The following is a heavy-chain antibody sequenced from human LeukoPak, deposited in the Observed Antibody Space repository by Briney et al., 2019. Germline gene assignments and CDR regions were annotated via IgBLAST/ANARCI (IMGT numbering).Heavy chain of an antibody. V-gene: IGHV3-53*01. Sequence: PGGSLRRSCAASGFTVTNNYMNWVRQAPGKGREWVSVIYSGSDTYYADSVKGRFTISRDSSKNMLYLQMNHLRAEDTAVYYCARSKGSKIDSRIFDCWGQGTLVTVSS. CDR1: GFTVTNNY. CDR2: IYSGSDT. CDR3: ARSKGSKIDSRIFDC. D-gene: IGHD3-10*01. J-gene: IGHJ4*02.